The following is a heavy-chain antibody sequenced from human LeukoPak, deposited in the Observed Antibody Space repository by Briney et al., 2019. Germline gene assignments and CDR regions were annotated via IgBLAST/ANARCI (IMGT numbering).Heavy chain of an antibody. CDR3: ARGSWRLVRGAASFES. V-gene: IGHV3-30-3*01. J-gene: IGHJ4*02. CDR1: GFTFSSYA. CDR2: ISYDGSNK. D-gene: IGHD3-10*01. Sequence: GRSLRLSCAASGFTFSSYAMHWVRQAAGKGLEWVAVISYDGSNKYYADSVKGRFTISRDNSKNTLYLQMNSVRAEDTAVYYCARGSWRLVRGAASFESWGQGTLVTVSS.